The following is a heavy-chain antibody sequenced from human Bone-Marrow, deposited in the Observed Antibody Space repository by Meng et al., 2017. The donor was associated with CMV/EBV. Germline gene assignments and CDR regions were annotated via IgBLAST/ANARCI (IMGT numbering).Heavy chain of an antibody. CDR3: ASSLRPGGYFDY. CDR2: ISGYNGNT. V-gene: IGHV1-18*01. Sequence: ASVKVSCKASGYTYTSYGVSWVRQAPGQGPEWMGWISGYNGNTYYAQKFQGRVTMTTDTSTTTAYMELRSLRSDDTAVYYCASSLRPGGYFDYWGQGTLVTVSS. D-gene: IGHD3-10*01. CDR1: GYTYTSYG. J-gene: IGHJ4*02.